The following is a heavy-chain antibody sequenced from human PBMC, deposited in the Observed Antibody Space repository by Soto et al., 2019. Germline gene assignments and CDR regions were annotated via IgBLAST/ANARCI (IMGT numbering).Heavy chain of an antibody. CDR3: ASATRAHSSGTVYYLDY. CDR2: IQRKNEGGNT. V-gene: IGHV3-15*01. CDR1: GFTFSNAW. D-gene: IGHD3-10*01. J-gene: IGHJ4*02. Sequence: EVQLVESGGGLVKPGGSLRLSCAASGFTFSNAWMSWVRQAPGKGLEWVGRIQRKNEGGNTEYAVDVNGRFIISRDDSKNTLYLDMNSLRTEDTAVYYCASATRAHSSGTVYYLDYWGQGTLVTVSS.